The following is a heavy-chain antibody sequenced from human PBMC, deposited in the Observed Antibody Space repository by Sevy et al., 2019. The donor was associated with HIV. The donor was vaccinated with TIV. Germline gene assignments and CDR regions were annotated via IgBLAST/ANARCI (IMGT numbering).Heavy chain of an antibody. CDR3: ARDEGAISPGYGMDV. J-gene: IGHJ6*02. CDR1: GYTFTGYY. D-gene: IGHD3-3*02. V-gene: IGHV1-2*06. CDR2: INPNSGGT. Sequence: ASVKVSCKASGYTFTGYYMHWVRQAPGQGLEWMGRINPNSGGTNYAQKFQGRVTMTRDTSIRTAYMELSRLRSDDTAVYYCARDEGAISPGYGMDVWGQGTTVTVSS.